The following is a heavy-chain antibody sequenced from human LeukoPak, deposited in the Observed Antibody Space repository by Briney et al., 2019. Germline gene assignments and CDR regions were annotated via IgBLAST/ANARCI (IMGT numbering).Heavy chain of an antibody. CDR1: GGSISSYY. CDR3: ARIPAAIDY. D-gene: IGHD2-2*01. V-gene: IGHV4-59*01. J-gene: IGHJ4*02. Sequence: ASETLSLTCTVSGGSISSYYWSWIRQPPGKGLEWIGYIYYSGSTNYNPSLKSRVTISVDTSKNQFSLKLSSVTAADTAVYYCARIPAAIDYWGQGTLVTVSS. CDR2: IYYSGST.